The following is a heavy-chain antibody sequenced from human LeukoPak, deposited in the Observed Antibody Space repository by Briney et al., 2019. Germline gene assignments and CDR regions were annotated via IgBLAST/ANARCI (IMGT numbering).Heavy chain of an antibody. CDR1: GFTFSSYG. D-gene: IGHD3-22*01. J-gene: IGHJ4*02. CDR2: ISYDGSNK. CDR3: ARDDYYDSSGAAFDY. V-gene: IGHV3-30*03. Sequence: GGSLRLSCAASGFTFSSYGMHWVRQAPGKGLEWVAVISYDGSNKYYADSVKGRFTISRDNAKNSLYLQMNSLRAEDTAVYYCARDDYYDSSGAAFDYWGQGTLVTVSS.